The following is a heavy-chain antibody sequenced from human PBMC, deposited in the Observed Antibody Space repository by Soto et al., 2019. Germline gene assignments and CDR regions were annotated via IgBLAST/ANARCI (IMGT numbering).Heavy chain of an antibody. V-gene: IGHV4-39*01. CDR3: ARRTYYYDSSGYYFDY. D-gene: IGHD3-22*01. Sequence: QLQLQESGPGLVKPSETLSLTCTVSGGSISSNSYYWGWIRQPPEKGLEWIGNIYYSGSTYYNPSLKSRVTISVDTSKNQFSLKLSSVTAADTAVYYCARRTYYYDSSGYYFDYWGQGTLVSVSS. J-gene: IGHJ4*02. CDR1: GGSISSNSYY. CDR2: IYYSGST.